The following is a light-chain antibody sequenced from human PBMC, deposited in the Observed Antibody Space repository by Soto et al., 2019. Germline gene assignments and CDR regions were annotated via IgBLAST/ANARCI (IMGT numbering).Light chain of an antibody. CDR3: QQRSNWPPHT. Sequence: EIVLTQSPATLSLSPGERATLSCRASQSVSSYLAWYQQKPGQAPRLLIYDASNRATGIPARFSGSGSGTDVTLTLSSLEPEDFAVYYCQQRSNWPPHTFGGGTKVDIK. CDR1: QSVSSY. CDR2: DAS. V-gene: IGKV3-11*01. J-gene: IGKJ4*01.